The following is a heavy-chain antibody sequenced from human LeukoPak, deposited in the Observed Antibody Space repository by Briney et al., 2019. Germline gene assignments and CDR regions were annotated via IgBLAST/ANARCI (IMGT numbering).Heavy chain of an antibody. V-gene: IGHV4-39*01. CDR1: GGSISSSSYY. J-gene: IGHJ4*02. D-gene: IGHD5/OR15-5a*01. CDR2: IYYSGST. CDR3: ARGLSSLRFIYDF. Sequence: SETLSLTCTVSGGSISSSSYYWGWIRQPPGKGLEWIGSIYYSGSTYYNPSLKSQVTISVDTSKNQFSLKLSSVTAADTAVYYCARGLSSLRFIYDFWGQGTLVTVSS.